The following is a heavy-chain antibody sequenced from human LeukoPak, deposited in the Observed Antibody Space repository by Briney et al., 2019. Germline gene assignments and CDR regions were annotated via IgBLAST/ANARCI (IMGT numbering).Heavy chain of an antibody. CDR1: GGSISSGSYY. D-gene: IGHD6-19*01. CDR3: ARTLGIAVAGPAGYFQH. J-gene: IGHJ1*01. Sequence: SETLSLTCTVSGGSISSGSYYWSWIRQPAGKRLEWIGRSYTSGSTNYNPSLKSRVTISVDTSKNQFSLKLSSVTAADTAVYYCARTLGIAVAGPAGYFQHWGQGTLVTVSS. V-gene: IGHV4-61*02. CDR2: SYTSGST.